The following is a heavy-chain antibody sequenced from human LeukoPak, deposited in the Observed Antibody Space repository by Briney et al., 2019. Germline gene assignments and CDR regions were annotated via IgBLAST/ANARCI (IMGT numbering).Heavy chain of an antibody. V-gene: IGHV4-39*01. CDR1: GGSISSSSYY. J-gene: IGHJ4*02. CDR2: IYYSGST. D-gene: IGHD5-12*01. Sequence: SETLSLTCTVSGGSISSSSYYWGWIRQPPGKGLEWIGSIYYSGSTYYNPSLKSRVTISVDTSKNQFSLKVTSVSAADTAVYYCATYRVATINYFDYWGQGTLVTVSS. CDR3: ATYRVATINYFDY.